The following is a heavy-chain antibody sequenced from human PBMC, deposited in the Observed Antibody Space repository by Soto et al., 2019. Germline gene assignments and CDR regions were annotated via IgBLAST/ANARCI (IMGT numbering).Heavy chain of an antibody. J-gene: IGHJ1*01. CDR1: GGSISSSSYY. CDR2: IYYSGST. Sequence: PSETLSLTCTVSGGSISSSSYYWGWIRQPPGKGLEWIGSIYYSGSTYYNPSLKSRVTISVDTSKNQFSLKLSSVTAADTAVYYCARHEAPGKYYYDSSGPGWGQGTLVTVSS. D-gene: IGHD3-22*01. CDR3: ARHEAPGKYYYDSSGPG. V-gene: IGHV4-39*01.